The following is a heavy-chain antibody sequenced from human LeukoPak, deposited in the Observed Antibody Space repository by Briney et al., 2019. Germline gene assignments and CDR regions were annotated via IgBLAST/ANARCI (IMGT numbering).Heavy chain of an antibody. V-gene: IGHV4-59*08. Sequence: SETLSLTCTVSGGSISSYYWSWIRQPPGKGLEWIGYIYYSGSTNYNPSLKSRVTISVDTSKNQFSLKLSSVTAADTAVYYCARLYDSSGYYLPHRARYFDLWGRGTLVTVSS. J-gene: IGHJ2*01. CDR3: ARLYDSSGYYLPHRARYFDL. CDR2: IYYSGST. D-gene: IGHD3-22*01. CDR1: GGSISSYY.